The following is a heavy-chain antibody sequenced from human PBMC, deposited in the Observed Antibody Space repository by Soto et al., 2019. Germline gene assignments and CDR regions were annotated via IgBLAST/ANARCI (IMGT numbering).Heavy chain of an antibody. Sequence: GGSLRLSCAASGFTFSSYSMNWVRQAPGKGLEWVSYISSSSTIYYADSVKGRFTISRDNAKNSLYLQMNSLRDEDTAVYYCAREAAGWDYWGQGTLVTVSS. J-gene: IGHJ4*02. CDR2: ISSSSTI. V-gene: IGHV3-48*02. CDR1: GFTFSSYS. D-gene: IGHD6-19*01. CDR3: AREAAGWDY.